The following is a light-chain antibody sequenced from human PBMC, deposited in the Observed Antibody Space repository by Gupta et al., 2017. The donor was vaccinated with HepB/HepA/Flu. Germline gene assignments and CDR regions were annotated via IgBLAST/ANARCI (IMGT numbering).Light chain of an antibody. J-gene: IGLJ2*01. CDR1: SSDVGGYNY. CDR2: GVS. V-gene: IGLV2-14*01. CDR3: SSYTSSSTPHVV. Sequence: QSALTQPASVSGSPGQSITISCTGTSSDVGGYNYASWYQQHPGKAPKLMIYGVSNRPSGGSNRFSGSKSGNTASLTISGLQAEDEADYYCSSYTSSSTPHVVFGGGTKLTVL.